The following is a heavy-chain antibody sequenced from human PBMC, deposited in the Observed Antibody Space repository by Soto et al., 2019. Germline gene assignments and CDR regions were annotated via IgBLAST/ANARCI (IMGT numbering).Heavy chain of an antibody. CDR1: GGTFSSYA. CDR2: IIPIFGTA. D-gene: IGHD2-2*01. CDR3: ARGSLTYCSSTSCYLRPPGYGMDV. J-gene: IGHJ6*02. Sequence: SVKVSCKASGGTFSSYAISWVRQAPGQGLEWMGGIIPIFGTANYAQKFQGRVTITADKSTSTAYMELSSPRSEDTAVYYCARGSLTYCSSTSCYLRPPGYGMDVWGQGTTVTVSS. V-gene: IGHV1-69*06.